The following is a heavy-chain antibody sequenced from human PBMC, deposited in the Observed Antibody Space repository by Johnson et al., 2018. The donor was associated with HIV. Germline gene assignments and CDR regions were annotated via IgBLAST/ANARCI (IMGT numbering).Heavy chain of an antibody. Sequence: QVQLVESGGGVVQPGGSLRLSCAASGFTFSSYGMHWVRQAPGKGLDWVAFLRYDGSNKYYADSVKGRFTISRDDSNNTVYLQMNSLKTDDTAMYYCATERGVSEWLRRPFDAFDVWGQGTMVTVSS. D-gene: IGHD3-3*01. CDR1: GFTFSSYG. V-gene: IGHV3-30*02. J-gene: IGHJ3*01. CDR2: LRYDGSNK. CDR3: ATERGVSEWLRRPFDAFDV.